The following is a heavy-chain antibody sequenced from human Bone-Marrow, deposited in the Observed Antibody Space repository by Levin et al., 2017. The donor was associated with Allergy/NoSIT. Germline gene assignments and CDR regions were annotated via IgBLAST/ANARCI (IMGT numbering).Heavy chain of an antibody. CDR1: GFTFTDYA. CDR2: ACGGGTTS. J-gene: IGHJ5*01. D-gene: IGHD2-15*01. V-gene: IGHV3-23*01. Sequence: GGSLRLSCVASGFTFTDYAISWVRQAPGKRLEWISTACGGGTTSYHADPVRGRLTISRDNSKNMVYLQMSSLRVDDTAVYYCAKASLRTCSGIRSYPFDSWGQGTLVTVSS. CDR3: AKASLRTCSGIRSYPFDS.